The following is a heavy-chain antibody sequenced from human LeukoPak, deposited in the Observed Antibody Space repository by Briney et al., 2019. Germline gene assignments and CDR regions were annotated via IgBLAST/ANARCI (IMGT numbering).Heavy chain of an antibody. J-gene: IGHJ1*01. D-gene: IGHD2-21*02. Sequence: GASVKVSCKASGYTFTSYYMHWVRQAPGQGLEWMGIINPSGGSTSYAQKFQGRVTMTRDTSTSTVYMELSSLRSEDTAVYYCALPVAYCGGDCYFYFQHWGQGTLVTVSS. CDR2: INPSGGST. V-gene: IGHV1-46*01. CDR3: ALPVAYCGGDCYFYFQH. CDR1: GYTFTSYY.